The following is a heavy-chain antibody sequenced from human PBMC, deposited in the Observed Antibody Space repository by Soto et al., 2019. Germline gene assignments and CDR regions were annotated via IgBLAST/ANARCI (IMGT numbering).Heavy chain of an antibody. CDR1: GYTFTNYG. V-gene: IGHV1-18*01. J-gene: IGHJ5*02. CDR2: ISAYNGNT. Sequence: ASVKVSCKASGYTFTNYGITWVRQAPGQGLEWMGWISAYNGNTNYAQKLQGRVTMTTDTSTGTAYMELRSLRSEDTAVYYCARVGGSYSHWSDPWGQGTLVTVSS. CDR3: ARVGGSYSHWSDP. D-gene: IGHD1-26*01.